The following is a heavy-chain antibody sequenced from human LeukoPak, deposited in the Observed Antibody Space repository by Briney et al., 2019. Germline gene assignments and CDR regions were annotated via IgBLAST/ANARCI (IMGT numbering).Heavy chain of an antibody. J-gene: IGHJ4*02. CDR2: ISYDGSNK. D-gene: IGHD3-10*01. V-gene: IGHV3-30*18. CDR3: AKTNTRSKWFGESLFDY. CDR1: GFTFSSYG. Sequence: PGGSLRLSCAASGFTFSSYGMHWVRQAPGKGLEWVAVISYDGSNKYYADSVKGRFTISRDNSKNTLYLQMNSLRAEDTAVYYCAKTNTRSKWFGESLFDYWGQGTLVTVSS.